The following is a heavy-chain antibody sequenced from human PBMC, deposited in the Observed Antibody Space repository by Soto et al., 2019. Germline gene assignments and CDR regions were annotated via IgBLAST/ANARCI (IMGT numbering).Heavy chain of an antibody. CDR3: ARDLANDYYYYGMDV. J-gene: IGHJ6*02. Sequence: QVQLVQCGAEVKKPGASVKVSCKASGYSFTSYAMHWVRQAPGQRLEWMGWINTGNGKTKYSQKFQGRVTITRDTSASTAYMELSSLRFEDTAVYYCARDLANDYYYYGMDVWGQGTTVTVSS. CDR2: INTGNGKT. D-gene: IGHD1-1*01. CDR1: GYSFTSYA. V-gene: IGHV1-3*04.